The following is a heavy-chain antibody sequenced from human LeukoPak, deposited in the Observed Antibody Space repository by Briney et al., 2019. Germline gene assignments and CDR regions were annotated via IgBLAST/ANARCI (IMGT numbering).Heavy chain of an antibody. J-gene: IGHJ4*02. CDR3: AKGSSGWYGQHFFDY. V-gene: IGHV3-21*01. CDR2: ISSSSSYI. CDR1: GFTFSSYS. D-gene: IGHD6-19*01. Sequence: GGSLRLSCAASGFTFSSYSMNWVRQAPGKGLEWVSSISSSSSYIYYADSVKGRFTISRDNAKNSLYLQMNSLRAEDTAVYYCAKGSSGWYGQHFFDYWGQGTLVTVSS.